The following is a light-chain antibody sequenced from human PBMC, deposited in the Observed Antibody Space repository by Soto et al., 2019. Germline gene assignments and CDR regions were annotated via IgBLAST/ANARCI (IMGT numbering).Light chain of an antibody. Sequence: QMTQPPTSLSASVGDRVTITCRASQTINSYLAWYQQKPGKAPNLLIYTASTLQSGVPSRFSGSGSGTEFTLTISSLQPDDFATYYCQQYNFYPLTFGGGTNVDI. CDR2: TAS. CDR3: QQYNFYPLT. J-gene: IGKJ4*01. V-gene: IGKV1-5*03. CDR1: QTINSY.